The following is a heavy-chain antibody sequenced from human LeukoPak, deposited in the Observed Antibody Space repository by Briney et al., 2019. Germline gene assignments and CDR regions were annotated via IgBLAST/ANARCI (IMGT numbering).Heavy chain of an antibody. V-gene: IGHV1-46*01. CDR1: GYTFTSYY. D-gene: IGHD6-6*01. CDR2: INPSGGST. Sequence: ASVKVSCKASGYTFTSYYMHWVRQAPGQGLEWMGIINPSGGSTSYAQKFQGRVTMTRDMSTSTVYMELSSLRSEDTAVYYCARDGRQLVRAFDIWGQGTMVTVSS. CDR3: ARDGRQLVRAFDI. J-gene: IGHJ3*02.